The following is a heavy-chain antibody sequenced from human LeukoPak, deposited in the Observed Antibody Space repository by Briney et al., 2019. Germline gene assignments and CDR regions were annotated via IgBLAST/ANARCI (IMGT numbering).Heavy chain of an antibody. V-gene: IGHV1-8*01. CDR2: MNPNSGNT. D-gene: IGHD2-2*01. Sequence: ASVKVSCKASGYTFTSYDINWVRQATGQGLEWMGWMNPNSGNTGYAQKFQGRVTMTRNTSISTAYMELSSLRSEDTAVYYCARWGEQYCSSTSCSASNWFDPWGQGTLVTVSS. J-gene: IGHJ5*02. CDR3: ARWGEQYCSSTSCSASNWFDP. CDR1: GYTFTSYD.